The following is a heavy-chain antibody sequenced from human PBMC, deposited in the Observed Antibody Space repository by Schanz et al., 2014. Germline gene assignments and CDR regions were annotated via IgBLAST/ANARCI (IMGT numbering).Heavy chain of an antibody. CDR2: ISSGGGST. CDR1: GFSFGTYA. V-gene: IGHV3-23*01. Sequence: EVQLLESGGGLVQPGGSLRLSCAASGFSFGTYAMSWVRQAPGKGLEWVSSISSGGGSTYYADSVKGRFTISRDNSKSTLYLQMNSLRAGDAAVYYCARGLITAAGWAFDYRGQGTLVAVSA. CDR3: ARGLITAAGWAFDY. D-gene: IGHD6-13*01. J-gene: IGHJ4*02.